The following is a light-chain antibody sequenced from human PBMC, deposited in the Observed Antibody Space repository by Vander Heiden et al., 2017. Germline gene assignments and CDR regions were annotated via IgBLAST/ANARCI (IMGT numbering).Light chain of an antibody. V-gene: IGKV1-5*03. Sequence: DIQMTQSPSTLSASVGDRVTITCRASQSISNWLAWYQQKPGNAPKLLMYKASSLESGVPSRISGSGSGTEFTLTISSLQPDDFATYYCQQYNSYPRTFGGGTKVEIK. CDR2: KAS. CDR3: QQYNSYPRT. CDR1: QSISNW. J-gene: IGKJ4*01.